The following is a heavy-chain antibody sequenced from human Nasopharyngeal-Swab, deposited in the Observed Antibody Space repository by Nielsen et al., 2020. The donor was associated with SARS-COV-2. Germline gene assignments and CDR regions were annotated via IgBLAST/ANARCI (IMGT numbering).Heavy chain of an antibody. D-gene: IGHD6-19*01. Sequence: SVKVSCKASGGTFSSYAISWVRQATGQGLEWMGGIIPIFGTANYAQKFQGRVTITADESTSTAYMELSSLRSEDTAVYYCAREQWLAKYYYYYGMDVWGQGTTVTVSS. V-gene: IGHV1-69*13. CDR2: IIPIFGTA. J-gene: IGHJ6*02. CDR1: GGTFSSYA. CDR3: AREQWLAKYYYYYGMDV.